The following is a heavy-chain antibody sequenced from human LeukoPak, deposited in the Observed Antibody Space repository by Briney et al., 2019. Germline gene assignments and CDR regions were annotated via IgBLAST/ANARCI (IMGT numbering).Heavy chain of an antibody. V-gene: IGHV1-46*01. CDR3: ARGGYYGSSGYYAFDY. CDR1: GYTFTSYY. Sequence: GASVKVSCKASGYTFTSYYMHWVRQAPGQGLEWMGIINPSGGSTSYAQKFQGRVTMTRDTSTSTVYMELSSLRSEDTAVYYCARGGYYGSSGYYAFDYWGQGTLVTVSS. J-gene: IGHJ4*02. D-gene: IGHD3-22*01. CDR2: INPSGGST.